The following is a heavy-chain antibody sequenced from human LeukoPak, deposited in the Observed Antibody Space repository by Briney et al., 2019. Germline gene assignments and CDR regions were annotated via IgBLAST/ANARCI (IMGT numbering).Heavy chain of an antibody. CDR1: GITFSKYA. CDR3: AKLGRGECSDGDCYSWFDP. CDR2: IDGSGGRT. V-gene: IGHV3-23*01. D-gene: IGHD2-21*02. J-gene: IGHJ5*02. Sequence: GGSLRLSCAASGITFSKYAMSWVRQAPGRGLEWVSTIDGSGGRTYYADSVKGRFTISRDNSENTLCLQMNSLRAEDTALYYCAKLGRGECSDGDCYSWFDPWGQGTLVTVSS.